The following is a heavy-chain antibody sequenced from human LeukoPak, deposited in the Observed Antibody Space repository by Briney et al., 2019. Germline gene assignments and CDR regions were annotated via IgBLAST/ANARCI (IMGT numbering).Heavy chain of an antibody. Sequence: ASVKVSCKASGYTFTSYGISWVRQAPGQGLGWMGWISAYNGNTNYAQKFQGRVTMTRDTSISTAYMELSRLRSDDTAVYYCATRRYCSGGSCYPSPLDYWGQGTLVTVSS. V-gene: IGHV1-18*01. CDR2: ISAYNGNT. D-gene: IGHD2-15*01. CDR3: ATRRYCSGGSCYPSPLDY. J-gene: IGHJ4*02. CDR1: GYTFTSYG.